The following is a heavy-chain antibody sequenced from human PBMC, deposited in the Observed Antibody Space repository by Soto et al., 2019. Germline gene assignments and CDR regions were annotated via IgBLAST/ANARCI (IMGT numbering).Heavy chain of an antibody. D-gene: IGHD5-18*01. CDR2: IYYSGST. V-gene: IGHV4-31*03. J-gene: IGHJ4*02. Sequence: SETLSLTCTVSGGSISSGGYYWSWIRQHPGKGLEWIGYIYYSGSTYYNPSLKSRVTISVDTSKNQFSLKLSSVTAADTAVYYCETVAADTAMVLDYWGQGTLVPVSS. CDR1: GGSISSGGYY. CDR3: ETVAADTAMVLDY.